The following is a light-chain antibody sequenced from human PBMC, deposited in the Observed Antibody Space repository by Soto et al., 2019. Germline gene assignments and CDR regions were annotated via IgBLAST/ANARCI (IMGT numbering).Light chain of an antibody. CDR1: QSLVRSDGNTY. CDR3: MQATQFPHYT. J-gene: IGKJ2*01. V-gene: IGKV2-24*01. Sequence: DIVMTQTPLSSPVTRGQPASISCKSSQSLVRSDGNTYLSWLHQRPGQPPRLLIYKVSHRLSGVPDRFSGSGAGTHFTLKISRVEAEDVGVYYCMQATQFPHYTFGQGTKLEIK. CDR2: KVS.